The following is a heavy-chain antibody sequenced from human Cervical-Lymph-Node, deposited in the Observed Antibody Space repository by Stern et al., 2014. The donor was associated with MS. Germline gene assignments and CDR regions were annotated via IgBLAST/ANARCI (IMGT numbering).Heavy chain of an antibody. Sequence: QVQLVQSGAEVKKPGASVKVSCKASGYTFTSYYMHWVRQAPGQGLEWMGIINPSGGSPSYAQKFHGRVTMHRDTSTSTVYMELSSLRSEDTAVYYCARDTGGYNYMDYWGQGTLVTVSS. V-gene: IGHV1-46*01. CDR1: GYTFTSYY. CDR3: ARDTGGYNYMDY. J-gene: IGHJ4*02. D-gene: IGHD5-24*01. CDR2: INPSGGSP.